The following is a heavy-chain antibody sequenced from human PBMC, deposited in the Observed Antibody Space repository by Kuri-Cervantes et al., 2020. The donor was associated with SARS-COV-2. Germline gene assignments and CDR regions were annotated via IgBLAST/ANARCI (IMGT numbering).Heavy chain of an antibody. Sequence: ETLSLTCAASGFTFSSYSMNWVRQAPGKGLEWVSSISSSSSYIYYADSVKGRFTISRDNAKNSLYLQMNSLRAEDTALYYCAKDIDTASVVVPAAINFDYWGQGTLVTVSS. CDR1: GFTFSSYS. CDR3: AKDIDTASVVVPAAINFDY. CDR2: ISSSSSYI. D-gene: IGHD2-2*02. J-gene: IGHJ4*02. V-gene: IGHV3-21*04.